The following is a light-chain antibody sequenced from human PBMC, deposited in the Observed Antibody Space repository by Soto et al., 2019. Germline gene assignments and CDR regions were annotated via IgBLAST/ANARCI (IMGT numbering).Light chain of an antibody. CDR1: QRVSSN. J-gene: IGKJ3*01. Sequence: EIVMTQSPATLSVSPGERATLSCRASQRVSSNLAWYQQKPGQSPRLLIYVASTRATGIPARFSGSGSGTEFTLTISSLQSEDFAVYYCQQYNNWPFTFGPGTKVDIK. CDR2: VAS. V-gene: IGKV3-15*01. CDR3: QQYNNWPFT.